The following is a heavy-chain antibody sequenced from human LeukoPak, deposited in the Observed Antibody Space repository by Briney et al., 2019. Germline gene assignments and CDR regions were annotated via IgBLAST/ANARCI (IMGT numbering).Heavy chain of an antibody. CDR1: GDTFTDTY. J-gene: IGHJ4*02. CDR3: ARFLHGNSLDY. CDR2: VYFDGCDT. D-gene: IGHD4-23*01. V-gene: IGHV5-51*01. Sequence: GESLQISRQASGDTFTDTYLAWVRQIAGKGLEWMGVVYFDGCDTRYSPSFEGQVTISVDQSISAAYLQWTSLKTSDTAMYFCARFLHGNSLDYWGQGTLVTVSS.